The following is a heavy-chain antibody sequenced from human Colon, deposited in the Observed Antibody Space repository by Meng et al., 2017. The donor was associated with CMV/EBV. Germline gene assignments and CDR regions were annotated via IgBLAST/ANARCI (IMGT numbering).Heavy chain of an antibody. CDR3: ARECGIAYSNYVRFYYYGMDV. Sequence: SETLSLTCTVSGGSISSSSYYWGWIRQPPGKGLEWIGSIYYSGSTYYNPSLRSRVTISVDTSKNQFSLKLSSVTAADTDVYYCARECGIAYSNYVRFYYYGMDVWGQGTTVTVSS. V-gene: IGHV4-39*07. CDR2: IYYSGST. CDR1: GGSISSSSYY. J-gene: IGHJ6*02. D-gene: IGHD4-11*01.